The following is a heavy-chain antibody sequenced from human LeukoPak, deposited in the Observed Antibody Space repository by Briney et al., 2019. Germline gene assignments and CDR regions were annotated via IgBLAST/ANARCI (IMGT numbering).Heavy chain of an antibody. D-gene: IGHD2-2*01. CDR3: ARDYSSTSCHDAFDI. V-gene: IGHV3-21*01. CDR1: GFTFSSYS. J-gene: IGHJ3*02. CDR2: ISSSSSYI. Sequence: GGSLRLSCAASGFTFSSYSMNWVRQAPGKGLEWVSSISSSSSYIYYADSVKGRFTISRDNAKNSLYLQMNSLRAEDTAVYYCARDYSSTSCHDAFDIWGQGTMVTVSS.